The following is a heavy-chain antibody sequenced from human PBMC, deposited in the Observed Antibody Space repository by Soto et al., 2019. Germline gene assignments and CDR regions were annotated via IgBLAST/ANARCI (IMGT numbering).Heavy chain of an antibody. CDR3: ARGALDDFWSGYYPQPFDY. Sequence: ASVKVSCKASGYTFTSYGISWVRQAPGQGLEWMGWISAYNGNTNYAQKLQGRVTMTTDTSTSAAYMELRSLRSDDTAVYYCARGALDDFWSGYYPQPFDYWGQGTLVTVSS. CDR1: GYTFTSYG. CDR2: ISAYNGNT. J-gene: IGHJ4*02. V-gene: IGHV1-18*04. D-gene: IGHD3-3*01.